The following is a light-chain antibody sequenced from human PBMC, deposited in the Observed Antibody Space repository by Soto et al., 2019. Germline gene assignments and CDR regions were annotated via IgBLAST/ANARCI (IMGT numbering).Light chain of an antibody. V-gene: IGKV1-9*01. CDR1: QGISSY. CDR3: QQLNSYPRT. J-gene: IGKJ1*01. CDR2: AAS. Sequence: DIQLTQSPSFLSASVGDRVTITCRASQGISSYLAWYQQKPGKAPKLLIYAASTLQSGVPPRFSGSGSGTEFTLTISSLQHEDFATYYCQQLNSYPRTFGQGTKVEIK.